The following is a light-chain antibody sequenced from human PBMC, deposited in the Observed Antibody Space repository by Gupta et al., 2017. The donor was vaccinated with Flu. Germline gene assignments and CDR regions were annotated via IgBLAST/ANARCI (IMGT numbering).Light chain of an antibody. J-gene: IGKJ2*03. CDR1: QSVSSY. CDR3: QQRSNWPPFS. Sequence: EIVLTPSPATLSLSPGERATLSCRASQSVSSYLAWYQQKPGQAPRLLIYDASNRATGIPARFSGSGSGTDFTLPISSLEPEDFAVYYCQQRSNWPPFSFGQGTKLEIK. V-gene: IGKV3-11*01. CDR2: DAS.